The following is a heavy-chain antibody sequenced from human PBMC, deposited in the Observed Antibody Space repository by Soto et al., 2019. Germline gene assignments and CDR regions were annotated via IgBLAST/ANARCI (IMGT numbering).Heavy chain of an antibody. CDR2: ISFDGNII. J-gene: IGHJ4*02. D-gene: IGHD3-9*01. V-gene: IGHV3-30-3*01. CDR1: GFTFSSYA. Sequence: GGSLRLSCAASGFTFSSYAMSWVRQAPGKGLEWVAVISFDGNIIHYADSVKGRFIISRDNSKNTLYLQMHSLSGEDTAVYYCARTFDTITYYFDYWGQGTLVTVSS. CDR3: ARTFDTITYYFDY.